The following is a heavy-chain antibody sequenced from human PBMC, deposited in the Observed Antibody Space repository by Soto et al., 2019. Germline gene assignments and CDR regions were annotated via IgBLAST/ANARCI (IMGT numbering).Heavy chain of an antibody. J-gene: IGHJ4*02. CDR1: GGSFGKSA. CDR3: ATGVIWIGYFTVDS. D-gene: IGHD3-3*01. V-gene: IGHV1-69*13. CDR2: FIPVYRTL. Sequence: SVKVSCKASGGSFGKSAINWVRQTPGQGLEWLGGFIPVYRTLNYAQKFQGRVTITADESTGTAYMTLSSLASDDTAVYYCATGVIWIGYFTVDSWGQGTRVTGS.